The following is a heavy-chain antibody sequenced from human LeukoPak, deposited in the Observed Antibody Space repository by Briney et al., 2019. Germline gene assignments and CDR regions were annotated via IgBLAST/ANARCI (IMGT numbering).Heavy chain of an antibody. CDR1: GVTVSSNY. V-gene: IGHV3-66*01. D-gene: IGHD3-9*01. CDR2: LYSGGNT. J-gene: IGHJ4*02. Sequence: GSLRLSCAASGVTVSSNYMNWVRQAPGKGLEWVSILYSGGNTYYADSVKGRFTISRDNSKNTLYLQMNSLRAEDTAVYYCARLDILTGNYYYFNFWGQGTLVTVSS. CDR3: ARLDILTGNYYYFNF.